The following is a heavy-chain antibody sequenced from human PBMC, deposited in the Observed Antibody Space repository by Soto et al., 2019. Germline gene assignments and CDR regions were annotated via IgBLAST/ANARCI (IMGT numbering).Heavy chain of an antibody. CDR1: GDSVSSNSAA. J-gene: IGHJ6*02. D-gene: IGHD3-3*01. V-gene: IGHV6-1*01. CDR3: ARASDFWSGYYPYYYYGMDV. CDR2: TYYRSKWYN. Sequence: SQTLSLTCAMSGDSVSSNSAAWNWIRQSPSRGLEWLGRTYYRSKWYNDYAVSVKSRITINPDTSKNQFSLQLNSVTPEDTAVYYCARASDFWSGYYPYYYYGMDVWGQGTTVTVSS.